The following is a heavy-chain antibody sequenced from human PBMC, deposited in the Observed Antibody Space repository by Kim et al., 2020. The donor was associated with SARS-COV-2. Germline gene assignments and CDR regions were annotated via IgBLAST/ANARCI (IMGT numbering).Heavy chain of an antibody. V-gene: IGHV4-39*07. J-gene: IGHJ6*01. CDR3: ARDNFSGSFFPYYYYY. Sequence: SETLYLTCTVSGDSLSNSYYYWAWVRQSPGKGLEWIGSLYYSGSTYYNPSLQSRLSMSVDRSKDQFSLKLTSVTAADTAIYYCARDNFSGSFFPYYYYY. CDR1: GDSLSNSYYY. D-gene: IGHD3-10*01. CDR2: LYYSGST.